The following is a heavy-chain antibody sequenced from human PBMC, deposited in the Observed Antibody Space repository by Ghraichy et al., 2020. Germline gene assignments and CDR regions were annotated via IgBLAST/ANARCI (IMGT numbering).Heavy chain of an antibody. CDR1: GFTFSSYD. D-gene: IGHD2-15*01. V-gene: IGHV3-13*01. Sequence: WGSLRLSCAASGFTFSSYDMHWVRQATGKGLEWVSAIGTAGDTYYPGSVKGRFTISRENAKNSLYLQMNSLRAGDTAVYYCARDRGYCSGGSCYSGYWGQGTLVTVSS. J-gene: IGHJ4*02. CDR3: ARDRGYCSGGSCYSGY. CDR2: IGTAGDT.